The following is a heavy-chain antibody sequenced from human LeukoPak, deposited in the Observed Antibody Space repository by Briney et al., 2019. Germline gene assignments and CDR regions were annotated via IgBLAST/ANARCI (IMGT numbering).Heavy chain of an antibody. J-gene: IGHJ4*02. CDR1: GFTFSSYA. V-gene: IGHV3-30*18. Sequence: GGSLRLSCAASGFTFSSYAMSWVRQAPGKGLEWVAVISYDGSNKYYADSVKGRFTISRDNSKNTLYLQMNSLRAEDTAVYYCAKDPGIVAQADYWGQGTLDTVSS. D-gene: IGHD3-22*01. CDR3: AKDPGIVAQADY. CDR2: ISYDGSNK.